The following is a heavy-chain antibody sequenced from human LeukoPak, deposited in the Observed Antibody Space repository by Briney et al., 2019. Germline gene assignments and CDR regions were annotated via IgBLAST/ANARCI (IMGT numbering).Heavy chain of an antibody. CDR2: IYPGDSDT. V-gene: IGHV5-51*07. CDR3: ARRDGEDYYYYGLDV. CDR1: GYSFSSYW. D-gene: IGHD4-17*01. J-gene: IGHJ6*02. Sequence: GESLKISCKGSGYSFSSYWIGWVHQMPGKGLEWMGIIYPGDSDTRYSPSFQGQVTISADKSISTAYLQWSSLKASDTAMYYCARRDGEDYYYYGLDVWGQGTTVTVSS.